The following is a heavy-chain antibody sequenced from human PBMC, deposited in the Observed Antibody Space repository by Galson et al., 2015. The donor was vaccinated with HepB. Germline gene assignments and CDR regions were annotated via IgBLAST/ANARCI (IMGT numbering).Heavy chain of an antibody. Sequence: SLRLSCAASGFIFSGYSMNWVRQAPGEGLEWLSSITSGGDYVQYADSVKGRFTLSRDNAKNSLFLHMTSLRGEDTAVYYCVRDSTNFDYWGRGTLVTVSS. D-gene: IGHD1-14*01. J-gene: IGHJ4*02. CDR1: GFIFSGYS. CDR2: ITSGGDYV. CDR3: VRDSTNFDY. V-gene: IGHV3-21*01.